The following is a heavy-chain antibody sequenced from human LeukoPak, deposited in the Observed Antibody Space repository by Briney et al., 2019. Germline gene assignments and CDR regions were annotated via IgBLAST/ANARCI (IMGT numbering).Heavy chain of an antibody. CDR3: ARAHITMVRGVIIPSKFDY. V-gene: IGHV4-61*05. CDR1: GGSISSSSYY. D-gene: IGHD3-10*01. J-gene: IGHJ4*02. Sequence: PSETLSLTCTVSGGSISSSSYYWGWIRQPPGKGLEWIGYIYYSGSTNYNPSLKSRVTISVDTSKNQFSLKLSSVTAADTAVYYCARAHITMVRGVIIPSKFDYWGQGTLVTVSS. CDR2: IYYSGST.